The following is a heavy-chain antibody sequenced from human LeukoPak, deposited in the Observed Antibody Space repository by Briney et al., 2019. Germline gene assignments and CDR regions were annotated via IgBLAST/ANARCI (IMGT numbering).Heavy chain of an antibody. CDR2: IYYSGST. CDR3: ASRYYDFWSGYYGTIDY. CDR1: GGSISSGDYY. V-gene: IGHV4-30-4*08. J-gene: IGHJ4*02. Sequence: SETLSLTCTVFGGSISSGDYYWSWIRQPPGKGLEWIGYIYYSGSTYYNPSLKSRVTISVDTSKNQFSLKLSSVTAADTAVYYCASRYYDFWSGYYGTIDYWGQGTLVTVSS. D-gene: IGHD3-3*01.